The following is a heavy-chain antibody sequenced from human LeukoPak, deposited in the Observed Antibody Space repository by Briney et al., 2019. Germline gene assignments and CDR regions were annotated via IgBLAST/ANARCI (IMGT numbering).Heavy chain of an antibody. J-gene: IGHJ3*02. CDR2: IYYSGST. D-gene: IGHD4-17*01. V-gene: IGHV4-30-4*07. Sequence: SQTLSLTCAVSGGSISSGGYSWSWIRQPPGKGLEWIGYIYYSGSTNYNPSLKSRVTISVDTSKNQFSLKLSSVTAADTAVYYCARKANGDYLQSAFDIWGQGTMVTVSS. CDR1: GGSISSGGYS. CDR3: ARKANGDYLQSAFDI.